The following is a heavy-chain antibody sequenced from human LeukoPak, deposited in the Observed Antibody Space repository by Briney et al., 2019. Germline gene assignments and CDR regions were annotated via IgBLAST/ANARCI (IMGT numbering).Heavy chain of an antibody. CDR1: GYSFTSYW. CDR2: IDPSDSYT. Sequence: GESLKISCKGSGYSFTSYWISWVRPMPGKGLEWIGRIDPSDSYTNYSPSFQGHVTISADKSISTAYLQWSSLKASDTAMYYCASGLRYHANWFDPWGQGTLVTVSS. V-gene: IGHV5-10-1*01. CDR3: ASGLRYHANWFDP. D-gene: IGHD3-9*01. J-gene: IGHJ5*02.